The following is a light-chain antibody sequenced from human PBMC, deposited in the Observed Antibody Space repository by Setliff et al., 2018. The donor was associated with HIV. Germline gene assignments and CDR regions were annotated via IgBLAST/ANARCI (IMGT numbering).Light chain of an antibody. J-gene: IGKJ1*01. CDR2: GAA. V-gene: IGKV3-20*01. CDR3: QQYGSSLRT. CDR1: QSLSSSY. Sequence: PGERATLSCTASQSLSSSYIAWYQQKPGQAPRLLIYGAAYRATGIPDRFSGSGSGTDFTLTISRLEPEDFAMYYCQQYGSSLRTFGQGTKVDIK.